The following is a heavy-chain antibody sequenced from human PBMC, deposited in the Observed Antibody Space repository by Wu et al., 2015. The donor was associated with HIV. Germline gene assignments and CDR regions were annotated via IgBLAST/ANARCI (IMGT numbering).Heavy chain of an antibody. CDR3: ATNCGGDCYPTAGFDY. CDR2: IIPIFGTA. CDR1: GGTFSSYA. J-gene: IGHJ4*02. V-gene: IGHV1-69*12. D-gene: IGHD2-21*01. Sequence: QVQLVQSGAEVKKPGSSVKVSCKASGGTFSSYAISWVATGPGQGLEWMGGIIPIFGTANYAQKFQGRVTITADESTSTAYMELSSLRSEDTAVYYCATNCGGDCYPTAGFDYWGQGTLVTVSS.